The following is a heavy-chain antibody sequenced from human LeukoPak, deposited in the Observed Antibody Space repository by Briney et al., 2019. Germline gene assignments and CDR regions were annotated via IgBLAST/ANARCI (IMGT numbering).Heavy chain of an antibody. CDR1: GGSISSYY. J-gene: IGHJ4*02. CDR3: AREATVTSKHDY. D-gene: IGHD4-17*01. Sequence: SETLSLTCTVSGGSISSYYWSWIRQPPGKGLEWIGYIYYSGSTYYNPSLKSRVTISVDTSKNQFSLKLSSVTAADTAVYYCAREATVTSKHDYWGQGTLVTVSS. CDR2: IYYSGST. V-gene: IGHV4-59*12.